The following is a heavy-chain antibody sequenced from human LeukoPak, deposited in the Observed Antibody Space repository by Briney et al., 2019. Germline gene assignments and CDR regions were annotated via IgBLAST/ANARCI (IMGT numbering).Heavy chain of an antibody. D-gene: IGHD1-20*01. CDR3: ASITGTSDAFDI. Sequence: TGGSLRLSCAASEFTISRYWMHWVRQAPGKGLEWVAVIWYDGSNKYYADSVKGRFTISRDNSKNTLYLQMNSLRAEDTAVYYCASITGTSDAFDIWGQGTMVTVSS. CDR2: IWYDGSNK. V-gene: IGHV3-33*08. J-gene: IGHJ3*02. CDR1: EFTISRYW.